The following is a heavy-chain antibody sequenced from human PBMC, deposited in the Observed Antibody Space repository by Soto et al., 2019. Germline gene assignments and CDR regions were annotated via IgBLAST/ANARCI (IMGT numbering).Heavy chain of an antibody. CDR2: IYYSGST. V-gene: IGHV4-39*07. CDR3: ARDPSGIAAEGLFDP. D-gene: IGHD6-13*01. Sequence: SETLSLTCTVSGGSISSSSYYWGWIRQPPGKGLEWIGSIYYSGSTYYNPSLKSRVTISVDTSKNQFSLKLSSVTVADTAVYYCARDPSGIAAEGLFDPRGQGTLVPVSS. CDR1: GGSISSSSYY. J-gene: IGHJ5*02.